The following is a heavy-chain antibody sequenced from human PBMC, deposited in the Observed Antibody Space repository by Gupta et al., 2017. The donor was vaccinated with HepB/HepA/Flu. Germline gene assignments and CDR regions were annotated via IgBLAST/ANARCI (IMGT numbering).Heavy chain of an antibody. CDR2: IKEDGSEK. Sequence: EVQLVESGGGLVQPGGYLRLSCAASGFTFTMYWMNWVRQAPGKGLEWVANIKEDGSEKYVNSVKGRFTISRDNAKSSLYLQMNSLRVEDTAVYYCATGDGGGYWGQGTLVTVSS. J-gene: IGHJ4*02. D-gene: IGHD3-16*01. V-gene: IGHV3-7*02. CDR3: ATGDGGGY. CDR1: GFTFTMYW.